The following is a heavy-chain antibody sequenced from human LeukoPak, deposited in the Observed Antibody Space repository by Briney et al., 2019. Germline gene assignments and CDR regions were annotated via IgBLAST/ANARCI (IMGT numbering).Heavy chain of an antibody. CDR1: GFTFSGHG. D-gene: IGHD3-22*01. CDR2: ISTHGNYI. CDR3: ARGNFDSSGTFDN. Sequence: GGSLRLSCAASGFTFSGHGMSWVRQAPGKGLEWVSYISTHGNYIYYADSVRGRLTISRDNAKTSLYLQMNSLRAEDTAMYYCARGNFDSSGTFDNWGQGTLVTVSS. J-gene: IGHJ4*02. V-gene: IGHV3-21*01.